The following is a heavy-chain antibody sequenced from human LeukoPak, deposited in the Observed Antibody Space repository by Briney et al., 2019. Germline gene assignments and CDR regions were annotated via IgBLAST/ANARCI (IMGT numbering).Heavy chain of an antibody. V-gene: IGHV3-23*01. CDR2: ISGSGGST. J-gene: IGHJ6*03. CDR1: GFTFSSYA. Sequence: PGGSLRLSCAASGFTFSSYAMSWVRQAPGKGLEWVSAISGSGGSTYYADSVKGRFTISRDNSKNTLYLQMNSLRAEDTAVYYCAKVTRRDSGSFRYYYYYMDVWGKGTTVTVSS. D-gene: IGHD1-26*01. CDR3: AKVTRRDSGSFRYYYYYMDV.